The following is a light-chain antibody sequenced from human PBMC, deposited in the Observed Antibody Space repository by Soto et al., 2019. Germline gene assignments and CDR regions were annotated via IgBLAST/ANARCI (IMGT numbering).Light chain of an antibody. CDR3: QQLFSYPIP. V-gene: IGKV1-9*01. J-gene: IGKJ5*01. Sequence: DVQLTQSPSFLSTSVGDRVTITCRASQGITSHLAWYQQKPGKAPNLLISDVSTLQSGVPSRFSGSGSGTEFTLTITSLQPEDYATSYCQQLFSYPIPVGRGTRLEIK. CDR2: DVS. CDR1: QGITSH.